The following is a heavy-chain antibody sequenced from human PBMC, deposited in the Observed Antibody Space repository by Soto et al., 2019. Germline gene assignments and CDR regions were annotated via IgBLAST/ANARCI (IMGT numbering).Heavy chain of an antibody. CDR1: GGTISSCDFY. V-gene: IGHV4-30-4*01. CDR3: ARGPDYGDYDVLFDY. J-gene: IGHJ4*02. CDR2: SCYSGST. Sequence: TSETLSLTCTVSGGTISSCDFYWSWIRQAPGKGLEWIGYSCYSGSTYYNPSLKSRVTISVDTSKNQFSLKLSSVTAADTAVYYCARGPDYGDYDVLFDYWGQGTLVTVSS. D-gene: IGHD4-17*01.